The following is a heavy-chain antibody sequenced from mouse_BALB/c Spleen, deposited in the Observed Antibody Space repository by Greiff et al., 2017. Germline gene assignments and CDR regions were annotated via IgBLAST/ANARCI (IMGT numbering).Heavy chain of an antibody. CDR1: GYTFTDYA. CDR2: ISTYYGDA. Sequence: QVQLQQSGAELVRPGVSVKISCKGSGYTFTDYAMHWVKQSHAKSLEWIGVISTYYGDASYNQKFKGKATMTVDKSSSTAYMELARLTSEDSAIYYCARGVYGYGGKIRYCDVWGAGTTVTVSS. V-gene: IGHV1S137*01. D-gene: IGHD2-2*01. J-gene: IGHJ1*01. CDR3: ARGVYGYGGKIRYCDV.